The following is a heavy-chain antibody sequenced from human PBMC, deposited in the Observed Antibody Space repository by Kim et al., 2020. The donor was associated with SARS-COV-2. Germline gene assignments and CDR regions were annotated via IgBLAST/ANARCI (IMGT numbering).Heavy chain of an antibody. CDR3: ARDPRYDFWSGYYNEYSDGMDV. Sequence: SETLSLTCTVSGGSISSGDYYWSWIRQPPGKGLEWIGYIYYSGSTYYNPSLKSRVTISVDTSKNQFSLKLSSVTAADTAVYYCARDPRYDFWSGYYNEYSDGMDVWGQGTTVTVSS. V-gene: IGHV4-30-4*01. D-gene: IGHD3-3*01. CDR1: GGSISSGDYY. CDR2: IYYSGST. J-gene: IGHJ6*02.